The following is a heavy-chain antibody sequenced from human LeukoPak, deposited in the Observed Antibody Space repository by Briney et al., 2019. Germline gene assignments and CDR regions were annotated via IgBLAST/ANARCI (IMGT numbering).Heavy chain of an antibody. D-gene: IGHD3-10*01. V-gene: IGHV5-51*01. J-gene: IGHJ4*02. CDR1: GSIFTSYW. CDR2: IYPGDSDT. Sequence: GESLQISCQCSGSIFTSYWIGWVRQLPGKGLKWMGIIYPGDSDTRYSPSFQGQVTISADKSISTAYLQWGSLKASDTAMYYCARRSANYYGSGSYAGYYFDYWGQGTLVTVSS. CDR3: ARRSANYYGSGSYAGYYFDY.